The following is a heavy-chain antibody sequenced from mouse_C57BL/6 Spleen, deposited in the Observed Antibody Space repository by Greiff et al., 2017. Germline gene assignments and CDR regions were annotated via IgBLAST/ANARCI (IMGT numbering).Heavy chain of an antibody. CDR2: IYPGSGST. D-gene: IGHD1-1*01. CDR1: GYTFTSYW. Sequence: QVQLQQSGAELVKPGASVKMSCKASGYTFTSYWITWVKQRPGQGLEWIGDIYPGSGSTNYNEKFKSKATLTVDTSSSTAYMQLSSLTSEDSAVYYCARGHYDYGSSYYFDDWGQGTTLTVSS. CDR3: ARGHYDYGSSYYFDD. V-gene: IGHV1-55*01. J-gene: IGHJ2*01.